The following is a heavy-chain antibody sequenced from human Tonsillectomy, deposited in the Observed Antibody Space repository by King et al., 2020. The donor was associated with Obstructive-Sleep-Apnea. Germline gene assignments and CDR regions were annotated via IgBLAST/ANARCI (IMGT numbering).Heavy chain of an antibody. CDR2: INYKSGGT. Sequence: QLVQYGAEVKKPGASVRVSCRTSGYTFTDNYIHWVRQAPGQGLEWMGWINYKSGGTNYAQKLQDWVTMTRDTSISTVYMELKRLRSDDTAVYYCARDLGSVAAGPRLAMDVWGQGTTVTVSS. CDR3: ARDLGSVAAGPRLAMDV. J-gene: IGHJ6*02. V-gene: IGHV1-2*04. D-gene: IGHD6-13*01. CDR1: GYTFTDNY.